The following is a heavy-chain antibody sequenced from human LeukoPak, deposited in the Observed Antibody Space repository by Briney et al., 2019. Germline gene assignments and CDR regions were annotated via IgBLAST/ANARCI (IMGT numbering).Heavy chain of an antibody. CDR1: GYTFTSYG. Sequence: ASVKVSCKASGYTFTSYGISWVRQAPGQGLEWMGWITAYNGNTNYAQKLRGRVTMTTDTSTSTAYMELRSLRSDDTAVYYCARGTSGGLRLGYWGQGTLVTVSS. CDR2: ITAYNGNT. D-gene: IGHD3-10*01. J-gene: IGHJ4*02. V-gene: IGHV1-18*01. CDR3: ARGTSGGLRLGY.